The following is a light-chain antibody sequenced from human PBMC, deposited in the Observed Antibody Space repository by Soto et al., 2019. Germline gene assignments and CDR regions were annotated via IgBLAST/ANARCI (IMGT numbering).Light chain of an antibody. CDR1: QGLSSD. Sequence: DIQLTQSPSFLSASVGDRVTITCRASQGLSSDLAWYQQKPGKAPKLLIYAASTLQSGVPSRFSRSGSGKEFTLTISSLQPEDYATYYCQQLNSYPITFGQGTRLEIK. CDR3: QQLNSYPIT. J-gene: IGKJ5*01. CDR2: AAS. V-gene: IGKV1-9*01.